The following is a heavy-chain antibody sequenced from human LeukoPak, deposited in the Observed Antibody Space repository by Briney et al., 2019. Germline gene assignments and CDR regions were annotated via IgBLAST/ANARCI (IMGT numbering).Heavy chain of an antibody. CDR3: ARLTGSAI. CDR2: IKQDGSEK. D-gene: IGHD3-10*01. Sequence: PGGSLRLSCAASGFTFSSYAMSWVRQAPGKGLEWVANIKQDGSEKYYVDSVKGRFTISRDNAKNSLYLQMNSLRAEDTAVYYCARLTGSAIWGQGTMVTVSS. CDR1: GFTFSSYA. J-gene: IGHJ3*02. V-gene: IGHV3-7*01.